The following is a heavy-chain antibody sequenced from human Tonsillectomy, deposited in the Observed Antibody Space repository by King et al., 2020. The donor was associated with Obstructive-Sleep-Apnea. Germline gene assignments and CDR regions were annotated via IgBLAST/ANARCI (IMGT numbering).Heavy chain of an antibody. V-gene: IGHV1-69*14. CDR2: IIPILGTV. CDR3: ARNAEHPYYSSIGV. J-gene: IGHJ6*02. Sequence: QLVQSGAEVKKPGSSVKVSCKASGGTFSSYAIVWVRQAPGQGLEWMGGIIPILGTVNYAQKFQGRVTITADKSTSTAYMELSSLRSEDTAVSYCARNAEHPYYSSIGVWGQGTTLTVSS. CDR1: GGTFSSYA.